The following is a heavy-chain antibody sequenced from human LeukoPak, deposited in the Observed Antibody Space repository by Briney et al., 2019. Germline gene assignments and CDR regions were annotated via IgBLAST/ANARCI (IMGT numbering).Heavy chain of an antibody. D-gene: IGHD3-10*01. CDR3: ARSDGYGLVGI. J-gene: IGHJ3*02. V-gene: IGHV4-34*01. CDR2: INHSGST. CDR1: GGSFSGYY. Sequence: PSETLSLTCAVYGGSFSGYYWSWIRQPPGKRLEWIAEINHSGSTNYNPSLKSRVTISVDTSKNQFSLTLSSVTAADTAVYYCARSDGYGLVGIWGQGTMVTVSS.